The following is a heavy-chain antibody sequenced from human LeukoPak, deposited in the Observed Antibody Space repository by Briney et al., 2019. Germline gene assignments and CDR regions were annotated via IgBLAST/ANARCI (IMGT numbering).Heavy chain of an antibody. J-gene: IGHJ4*02. Sequence: GGSLRLSCTASGFTFSTYAMSWVRQAPGQGLEWVGRIKSKTDGGTTDYAAPVKGRFTISRDDSKNTLYLQMNSLKTEDTAVYYCTTPWGKNDYWGQGTLVTVSS. CDR2: IKSKTDGGTT. V-gene: IGHV3-15*01. CDR1: GFTFSTYA. D-gene: IGHD7-27*01. CDR3: TTPWGKNDY.